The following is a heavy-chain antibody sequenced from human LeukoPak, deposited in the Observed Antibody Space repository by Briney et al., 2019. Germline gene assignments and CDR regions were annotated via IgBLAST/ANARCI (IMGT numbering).Heavy chain of an antibody. J-gene: IGHJ4*02. CDR2: ISTSGDTE. D-gene: IGHD6-19*01. Sequence: GGSLRLSCAVSGFTISNYDMSWVRQAPGKGLEWVTAISTSGDTEYYADSVKGRFIISRDTSRNTLYLQVNSLRVEDTALYYCAQGYSSGWYPRWGQGTLVTVSS. CDR1: GFTISNYD. CDR3: AQGYSSGWYPR. V-gene: IGHV3-23*01.